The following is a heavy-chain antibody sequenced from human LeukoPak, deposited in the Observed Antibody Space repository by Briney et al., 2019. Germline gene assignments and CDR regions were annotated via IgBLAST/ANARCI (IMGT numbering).Heavy chain of an antibody. CDR2: IYYSGST. Sequence: SETLSLTCSVSGGSITSSRYYWGWIRQSPGGGLEWIGTIYYSGSTYYNPSFRSRVTISADTSKNQFSLNLSPVTAADTAVYYCARHVSSDLRIVVVTSDWYFDLWGRGTLVTVSS. CDR1: GGSITSSRYY. D-gene: IGHD2-21*02. J-gene: IGHJ2*01. CDR3: ARHVSSDLRIVVVTSDWYFDL. V-gene: IGHV4-39*01.